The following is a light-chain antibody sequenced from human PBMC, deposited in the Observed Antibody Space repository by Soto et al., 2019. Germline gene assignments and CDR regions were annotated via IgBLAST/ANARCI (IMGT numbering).Light chain of an antibody. CDR2: DAS. CDR3: QEYGSSRRT. CDR1: QSVSSSY. Sequence: EIVMTQSPGTLSLSSGERATLSCRASQSVSSSYLDWYQQKPGQAPRLLIYDASSRATGIPDRFSGSGSGTDFTLTISRLEPEDFAVYYCQEYGSSRRTFGQGTKVDI. J-gene: IGKJ1*01. V-gene: IGKV3-20*01.